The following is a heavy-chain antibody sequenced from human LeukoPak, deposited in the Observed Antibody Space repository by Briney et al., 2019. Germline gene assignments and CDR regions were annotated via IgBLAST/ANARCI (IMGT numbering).Heavy chain of an antibody. V-gene: IGHV3-30-3*01. CDR2: ISYDGSNK. CDR1: GFTFSSYA. J-gene: IGHJ4*02. Sequence: GGSLRLSCAASGFTFSSYAMHWVRQAPGKGLEWVAVISYDGSNKYYADSVKGRFTISRDNSKNTLYLQMNSLRAEDTAVYYCAYPGRTGTTSLLPDYWGQGTLVTVSS. D-gene: IGHD1-1*01. CDR3: AYPGRTGTTSLLPDY.